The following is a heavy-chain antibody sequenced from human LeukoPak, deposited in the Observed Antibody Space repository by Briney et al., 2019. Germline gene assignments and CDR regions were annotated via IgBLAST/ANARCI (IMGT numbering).Heavy chain of an antibody. CDR2: ISSSSSTI. CDR1: GFTFSSYS. J-gene: IGHJ5*02. CDR3: ARDGMGSSWYRNWFDP. Sequence: GGSLRLSCAASGFTFSSYSMNWVRQAPGKGLEWVSYISSSSSTIYYADSVKGRFTISRDNAKNSLYLQMNSLRAEDTAVYYCARDGMGSSWYRNWFDPWGQGTLVTVSS. D-gene: IGHD6-13*01. V-gene: IGHV3-48*04.